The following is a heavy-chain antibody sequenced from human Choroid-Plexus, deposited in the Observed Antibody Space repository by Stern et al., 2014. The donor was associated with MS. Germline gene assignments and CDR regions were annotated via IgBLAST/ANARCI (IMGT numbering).Heavy chain of an antibody. D-gene: IGHD2-8*01. J-gene: IGHJ5*02. V-gene: IGHV3-30*18. CDR1: GFTFGSCA. Sequence: VQLVESGGGVVQPGRPLRLSCAASGFTFGSCAMHWVRQAPGKGLEWVAGVSYDGSNKYYADSGKVRFTVSRGNSQNALYMQMSSLRAEDTAVYYCAKDRQYLTYFFDHWGQGSLVTVSS. CDR2: VSYDGSNK. CDR3: AKDRQYLTYFFDH.